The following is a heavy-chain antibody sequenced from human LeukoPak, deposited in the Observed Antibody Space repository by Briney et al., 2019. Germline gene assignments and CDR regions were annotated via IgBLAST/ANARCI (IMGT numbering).Heavy chain of an antibody. D-gene: IGHD2-2*01. CDR3: ARDPVPAAQPSWSSY. J-gene: IGHJ4*02. V-gene: IGHV1-46*01. CDR1: GYTFTSYY. CDR2: INPSGGST. Sequence: ASVKVSCKASGYTFTSYYMHWVRQAPGQGLEWMGIINPSGGSTSYAQKFQGRVTMTRDTSTSTVYMELSSLRSEDTAVYYCARDPVPAAQPSWSSYWGQGTLVTVSS.